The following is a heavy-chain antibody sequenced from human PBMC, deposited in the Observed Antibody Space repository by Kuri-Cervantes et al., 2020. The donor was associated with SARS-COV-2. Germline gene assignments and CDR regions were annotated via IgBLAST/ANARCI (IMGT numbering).Heavy chain of an antibody. CDR1: GGSISSSSYY. J-gene: IGHJ5*02. CDR2: TYYSGST. V-gene: IGHV4-39*01. D-gene: IGHD2/OR15-2a*01. CDR3: ASFSTRGDP. Sequence: ESLSLSCTVSGGSISSSSYYWGWIRQPPGKGLEWLGSTYYSGSTYYNPSLKSLVTISVDTYKNQFSLKLSSATAAATAVYYCASFSTRGDPWGQGTLVTDSS.